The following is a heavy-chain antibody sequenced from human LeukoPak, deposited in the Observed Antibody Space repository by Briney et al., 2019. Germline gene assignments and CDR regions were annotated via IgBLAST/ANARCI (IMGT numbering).Heavy chain of an antibody. D-gene: IGHD2-2*01. CDR3: ARGGSRAWYRVSNFDY. Sequence: RASVKVSCKASGYTFSSYAMNWVRQAPGQGLEWMGWIDTNTGNPTSAQGFTGRFVFSLDTSVSTAYLHIISLKAEDTAVYYCARGGSRAWYRVSNFDYWGQGSLVTVSS. J-gene: IGHJ4*02. CDR2: IDTNTGNP. CDR1: GYTFSSYA. V-gene: IGHV7-4-1*02.